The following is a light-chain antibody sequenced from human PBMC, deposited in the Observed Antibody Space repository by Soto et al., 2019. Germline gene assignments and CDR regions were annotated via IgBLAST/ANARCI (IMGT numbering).Light chain of an antibody. CDR2: EGS. CDR3: CSYAGSSTVV. Sequence: QSVLTQPASVSGSPGQSITISCTGTSSDVGSYNLVSWYQQHPGKAPKLMIYEGSKRPAGVSNRFSGSKSGNTSSLTSSRLQDDDEADYYCCSYAGSSTVVFGGGTKLTVL. J-gene: IGLJ2*01. V-gene: IGLV2-23*01. CDR1: SSDVGSYNL.